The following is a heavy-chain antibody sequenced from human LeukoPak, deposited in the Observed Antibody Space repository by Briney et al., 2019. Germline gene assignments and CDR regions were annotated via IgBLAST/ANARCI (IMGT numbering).Heavy chain of an antibody. V-gene: IGHV4-59*01. D-gene: IGHD5-24*01. CDR1: GGSISSYY. Sequence: PSETLSLTCTVPGGSISSYYWSWIRQPPGKGLEWIGYIYYSGSTNYNPSLKSRVTISVDTSKNLFSLKLSSVTAADTAVYYCARARRDGYNYFDYWGQGTLVTVSS. CDR3: ARARRDGYNYFDY. CDR2: IYYSGST. J-gene: IGHJ4*02.